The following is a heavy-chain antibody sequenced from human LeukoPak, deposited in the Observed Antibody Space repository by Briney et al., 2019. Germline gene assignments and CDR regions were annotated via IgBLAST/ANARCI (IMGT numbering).Heavy chain of an antibody. CDR3: ARGPSSRDQPPFDY. CDR1: GFTFSSYE. V-gene: IGHV3-48*03. CDR2: ISSSGSTI. Sequence: GGSLRLSCAASGFTFSSYEMNWVRQAPGKGLEWVSYISSSGSTIYYADSVKGRFTISRDNAKNSLYLQMNSLRAEDTAVYYCARGPSSRDQPPFDYWGQGTLVTVSS. J-gene: IGHJ4*02. D-gene: IGHD2-2*01.